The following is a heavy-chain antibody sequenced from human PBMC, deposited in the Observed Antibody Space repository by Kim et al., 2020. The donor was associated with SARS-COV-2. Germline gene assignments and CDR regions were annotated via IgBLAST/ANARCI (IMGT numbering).Heavy chain of an antibody. CDR3: ARFFEPVAGTPGYGREV. D-gene: IGHD6-19*01. CDR2: IDWDDDK. Sequence: SGPTLVNPTQTLTLTCTFSGFSLRTSGMCVSWIRQPPGKALEWLARIDWDDDKYYSTSLKTRLTISKDTSKNQVVLTMTNMDPVDTATYYCARFFEPVAGTPGYGREVWGQGNTVTVSS. CDR1: GFSLRTSGMC. J-gene: IGHJ6*02. V-gene: IGHV2-70*11.